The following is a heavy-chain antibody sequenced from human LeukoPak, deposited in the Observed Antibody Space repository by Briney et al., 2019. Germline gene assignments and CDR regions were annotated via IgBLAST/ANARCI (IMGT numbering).Heavy chain of an antibody. D-gene: IGHD3-22*01. J-gene: IGHJ4*02. CDR2: IRYNGNNK. CDR3: AVPGGYDSSGYYYGFDY. V-gene: IGHV3-30*02. CDR1: GFTFNNYG. Sequence: GGSLRLSCAASGFTFNNYGMHWVRQAPGKGLEWVAFIRYNGNNKYYADSVKGRFTISRDNSKNTLYLQMNSLRAEDTAVYYCAVPGGYDSSGYYYGFDYWGQGTLVTVSS.